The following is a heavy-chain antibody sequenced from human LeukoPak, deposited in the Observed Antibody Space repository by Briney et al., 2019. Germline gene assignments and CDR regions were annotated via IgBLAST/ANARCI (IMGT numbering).Heavy chain of an antibody. V-gene: IGHV3-30-3*01. CDR3: APGYCSSTSCLPFSY. CDR1: GFTFSSYA. D-gene: IGHD2-2*01. CDR2: ISYDGSNK. J-gene: IGHJ4*02. Sequence: PGGSLRLSCAASGFTFSSYAMHWVRQAPGKGLEWVAVISYDGSNKYYADSVKGRFTISRDNSKNTLYLQMNSLRSEDTAVYYCAPGYCSSTSCLPFSYWGQGTLVTVSS.